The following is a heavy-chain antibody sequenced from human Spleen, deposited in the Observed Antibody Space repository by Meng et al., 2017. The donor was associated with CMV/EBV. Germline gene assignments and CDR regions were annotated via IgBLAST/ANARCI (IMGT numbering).Heavy chain of an antibody. D-gene: IGHD3-3*01. Sequence: SVKVSCKASGYTFTGHFMHWVRQAPGQGLEWMGGIIPIFGTANYAQKFQGRVTITTDESTSTAYMELSSLRSEDTAVYYCARDNAGFLGPVSYGMDVWGQGTTVTVSS. V-gene: IGHV1-69*05. CDR3: ARDNAGFLGPVSYGMDV. CDR2: IIPIFGTA. J-gene: IGHJ6*02. CDR1: GYTFTGHF.